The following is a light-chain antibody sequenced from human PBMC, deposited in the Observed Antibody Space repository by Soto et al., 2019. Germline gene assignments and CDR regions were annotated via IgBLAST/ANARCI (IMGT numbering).Light chain of an antibody. V-gene: IGLV2-8*01. J-gene: IGLJ1*01. CDR2: EVT. CDR3: SSFTGASTI. Sequence: SALTQPPSASGSPGQSVTISCPGTSSDVGGYNYVSWYQQHPGKAPKLVIYEVTKRPSGVPDRFSGSKSGNTASLTVSGLQAEDEADYYCSSFTGASTIFGTGTKVTVL. CDR1: SSDVGGYNY.